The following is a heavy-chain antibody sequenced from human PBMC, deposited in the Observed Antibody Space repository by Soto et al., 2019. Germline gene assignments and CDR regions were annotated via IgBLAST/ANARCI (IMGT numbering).Heavy chain of an antibody. Sequence: EVQLVESGGGLVQPGRSLRLSCTASGFTFGDYAMSWFRQAPGKGLEWVGFIRSKAYGGTTEYAASVKGRFTISRDDSKSIAYLQMNSLNTEDTAVYYCTRYPVYYDFWSGKTLDYYYYYMDVWGKGTTVTVSS. CDR3: TRYPVYYDFWSGKTLDYYYYYMDV. CDR2: IRSKAYGGTT. CDR1: GFTFGDYA. J-gene: IGHJ6*03. D-gene: IGHD3-3*01. V-gene: IGHV3-49*03.